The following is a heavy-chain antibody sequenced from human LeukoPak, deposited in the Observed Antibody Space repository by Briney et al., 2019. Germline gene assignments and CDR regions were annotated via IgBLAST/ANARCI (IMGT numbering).Heavy chain of an antibody. D-gene: IGHD3-16*01. V-gene: IGHV1-2*02. CDR3: ARGEYANGYPYRLDS. CDR1: GSTFSDYH. Sequence: ASVKVSCKASGSTFSDYHINWVRQASGQGPEWMGWINPKSGDAKYGQAFQGRVTMTRDTSISTAYMELNRLRFDDTAMYYCARGEYANGYPYRLDSWGQGTLVTVSS. J-gene: IGHJ4*02. CDR2: INPKSGDA.